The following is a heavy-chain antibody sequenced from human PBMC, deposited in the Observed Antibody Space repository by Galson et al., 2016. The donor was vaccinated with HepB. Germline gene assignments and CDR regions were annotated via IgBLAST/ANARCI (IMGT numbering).Heavy chain of an antibody. J-gene: IGHJ1*01. Sequence: SLRLSCAVSGFTFSSYWMSWVRQAPGKGLEWVANIKQDGSEKYYVDSVKGRFTISRDNAKNSLYLQMNSLRAEDTAVYYCAQYYYDTSGFLEYFQHWGQGTRVTVSS. V-gene: IGHV3-7*03. CDR1: GFTFSSYW. CDR2: IKQDGSEK. D-gene: IGHD3-22*01. CDR3: AQYYYDTSGFLEYFQH.